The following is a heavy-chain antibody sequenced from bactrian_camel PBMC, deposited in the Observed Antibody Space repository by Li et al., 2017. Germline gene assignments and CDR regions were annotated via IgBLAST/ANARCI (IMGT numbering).Heavy chain of an antibody. CDR1: GFTFSYYY. CDR3: GSGLLQHHFY. V-gene: IGHV3S42*01. CDR2: VSRNGGADNT. D-gene: IGHD2*01. J-gene: IGHJ4*01. Sequence: DVQLVESGGGLVQPGGSLRLSCAASGFTFSYYYMAWVRQAPGKGLEWVSSVSRNGGADNTGYLDPVEGRFTISRDNAKNSLLLQLNSLKTEDTAMYYCGSGLLQHHFYWGQGTQVTVS.